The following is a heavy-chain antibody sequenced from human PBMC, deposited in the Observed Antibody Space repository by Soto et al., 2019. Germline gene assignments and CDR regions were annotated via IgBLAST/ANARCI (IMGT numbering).Heavy chain of an antibody. CDR3: ARGDTMIVVVIPPCFDY. J-gene: IGHJ4*02. D-gene: IGHD3-22*01. CDR2: IYYSGST. CDR1: GGSISSGGYY. Sequence: TLSLTCTVSGGSISSGGYYWSWIRQHPGKGLEWIGYIYYSGSTYYNPSLKSRVTISVDTSKNQFSLKLSSVTAADTAVYYCARGDTMIVVVIPPCFDYWGQGTLVTVSS. V-gene: IGHV4-31*03.